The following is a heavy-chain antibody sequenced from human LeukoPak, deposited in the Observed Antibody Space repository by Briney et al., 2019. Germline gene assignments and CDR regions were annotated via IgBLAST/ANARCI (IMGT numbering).Heavy chain of an antibody. CDR1: GGTFSSYA. D-gene: IGHD6-19*01. CDR2: ISAYNGNT. J-gene: IGHJ4*02. V-gene: IGHV1-18*01. CDR3: ARFEQWLWYFDY. Sequence: ASVKVSCKASGGTFSSYAISWVRQAPGQGLEWMGWISAYNGNTNYAQKLQGRVTMTTDTSTSTAYMELRSLRSDDTAVYYCARFEQWLWYFDYWGQGTLVTVSS.